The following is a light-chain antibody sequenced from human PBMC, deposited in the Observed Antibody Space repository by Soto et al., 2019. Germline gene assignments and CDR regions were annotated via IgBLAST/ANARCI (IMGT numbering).Light chain of an antibody. Sequence: DIQMTQSPSTLSASVGDRVTIACRASQSISSWLAWYHQKSGKAPKLLIYKEHSFESGVPSRFSGSGSGTEFTLTISSLQPDDFATYYCQQFHNYPWTFGQGTRVEIK. CDR1: QSISSW. CDR2: KEH. J-gene: IGKJ1*01. V-gene: IGKV1-5*03. CDR3: QQFHNYPWT.